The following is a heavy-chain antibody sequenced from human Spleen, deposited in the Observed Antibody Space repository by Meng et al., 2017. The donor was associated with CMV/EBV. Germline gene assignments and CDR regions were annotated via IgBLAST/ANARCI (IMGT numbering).Heavy chain of an antibody. CDR3: ARKKAPTGYYYYYGMDV. J-gene: IGHJ6*02. CDR1: GFTFSSYD. D-gene: IGHD3-9*01. Sequence: GESLKISCAASGFTFSSYDMHWVRQATGKGLEWVSAIGTAGDTYYPGSVKGRFTISRENAKNSLYLQMNSLRAGDTAVYYCARKKAPTGYYYYYGMDVWGQGTTVTVSS. V-gene: IGHV3-13*01. CDR2: IGTAGDT.